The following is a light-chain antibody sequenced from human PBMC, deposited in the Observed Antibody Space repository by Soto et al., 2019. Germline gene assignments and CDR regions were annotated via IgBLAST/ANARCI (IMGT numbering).Light chain of an antibody. V-gene: IGKV3-20*01. CDR1: QSVSSY. CDR2: GAS. CDR3: QQYGSSPGT. Sequence: EIELTQSPATLSLSAGERATLSCRASQSVSSYLAWYQQKPGQAPRLLIYGASSRATGIPDRFSGSGSGTDFTLTISRLEPEDFAVYYCQQYGSSPGTFGQGTKVDIK. J-gene: IGKJ1*01.